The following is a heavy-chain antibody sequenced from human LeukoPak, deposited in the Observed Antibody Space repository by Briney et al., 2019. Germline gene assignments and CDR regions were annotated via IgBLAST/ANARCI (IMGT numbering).Heavy chain of an antibody. CDR2: IYTSGST. D-gene: IGHD3-22*01. V-gene: IGHV4-61*02. CDR3: AREIHYDSSGQRSLHAFDI. CDR1: GGSISSGSYY. Sequence: SETLSLTCTVSGGSISSGSYYWSWIRQPAGKGLEWIGCIYTSGSTNYNPSLKSRVTISVDTSKNQFSLKLSSVTAADTAFYYCAREIHYDSSGQRSLHAFDIWGQGTMVTVSS. J-gene: IGHJ3*02.